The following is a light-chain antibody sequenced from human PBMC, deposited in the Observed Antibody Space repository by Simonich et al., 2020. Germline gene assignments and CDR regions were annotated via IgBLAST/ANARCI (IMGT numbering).Light chain of an antibody. J-gene: IGLJ3*02. CDR3: SSYTSSSTWV. Sequence: QSALTQPASVSGSPGQSITISCTGTSSDVGGYNYVSWYQQHPGKAPKLMIYDVSQWPAGVDNRFSGSKSGNTAARTISGLQAEDEADYYCSSYTSSSTWVFGGGTKLTVL. CDR1: SSDVGGYNY. V-gene: IGLV2-14*01. CDR2: DVS.